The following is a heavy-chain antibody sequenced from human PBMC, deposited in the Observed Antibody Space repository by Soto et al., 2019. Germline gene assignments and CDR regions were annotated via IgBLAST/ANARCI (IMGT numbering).Heavy chain of an antibody. J-gene: IGHJ6*02. CDR3: AASYCSGGRCSAYAMDI. Sequence: QVQLQESGPGLVKPSGTLSLTCAVSGGSINNGNSWSWVRQSPGRGLEWIGEIYYSGRTQYNPYLKSRICISVDNPKNQLSLKLTSVTAADTARYYCAASYCSGGRCSAYAMDIWGQGTTVIVSS. D-gene: IGHD2-15*01. CDR1: GGSINNGNS. CDR2: IYYSGRT. V-gene: IGHV4-4*02.